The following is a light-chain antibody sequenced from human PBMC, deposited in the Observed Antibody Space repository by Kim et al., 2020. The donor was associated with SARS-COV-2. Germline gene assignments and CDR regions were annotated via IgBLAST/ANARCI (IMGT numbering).Light chain of an antibody. Sequence: EIVMTQSPAPLSVSPGERATLSCRASQSVSSNLAWYQQKPGQAPRLLIYGASTRATGIPARFSGSGSGTEFTLTISSLQSEDFAVYYCQQYNNCPYTFGQGTKLEI. CDR1: QSVSSN. J-gene: IGKJ2*01. CDR3: QQYNNCPYT. V-gene: IGKV3-15*01. CDR2: GAS.